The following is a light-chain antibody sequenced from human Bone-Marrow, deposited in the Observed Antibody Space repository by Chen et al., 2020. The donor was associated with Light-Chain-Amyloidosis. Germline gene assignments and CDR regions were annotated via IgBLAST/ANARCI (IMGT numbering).Light chain of an antibody. CDR2: RDT. CDR3: QSADSSGTYEVI. V-gene: IGLV3-25*03. Sequence: SSELPPPPPLSVSPGQTARITCSGDDLPTKYAYWYQQKPGQAPVLVIHRDTERPSGISERFSGSSSGTTATLTISGVQAEDEADYHCQSADSSGTYEVIFGGGTKLTVL. CDR1: DLPTKY. J-gene: IGLJ2*01.